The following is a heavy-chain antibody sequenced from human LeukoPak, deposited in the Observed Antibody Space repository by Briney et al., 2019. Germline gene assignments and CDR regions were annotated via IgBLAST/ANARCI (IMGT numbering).Heavy chain of an antibody. CDR3: ARVTLGYSRSGDNYYYYGMDV. CDR2: IIPIFGTA. D-gene: IGHD6-13*01. V-gene: IGHV1-69*13. Sequence: GAPVKVSCKASGGTFSSYAISWVRQAPGQGLEWMGGIIPIFGTANYAQKFQGRVTITADESTSTAYMELSSLRSEDTAVYYCARVTLGYSRSGDNYYYYGMDVWGQGTTVSVSS. J-gene: IGHJ6*02. CDR1: GGTFSSYA.